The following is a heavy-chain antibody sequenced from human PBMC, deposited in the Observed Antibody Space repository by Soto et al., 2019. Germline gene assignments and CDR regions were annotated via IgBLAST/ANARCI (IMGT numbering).Heavy chain of an antibody. D-gene: IGHD6-19*01. CDR2: INPSGGST. CDR3: ARGGYSSGSREDAFDI. CDR1: GYTFTSYY. Sequence: ASVKVSCKASGYTFTSYYMHWVRQAPGQGLEWMGIINPSGGSTSYAQKFQGRVTMTRDTSTSTVYMELSSLRSEDTAVYYCARGGYSSGSREDAFDICDQGTMVTVSS. J-gene: IGHJ3*02. V-gene: IGHV1-46*01.